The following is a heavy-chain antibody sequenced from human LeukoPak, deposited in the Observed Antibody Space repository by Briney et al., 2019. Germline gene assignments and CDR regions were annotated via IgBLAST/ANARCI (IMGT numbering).Heavy chain of an antibody. V-gene: IGHV4-38-2*01. Sequence: PSETLSLTCSVSGYSIATGNYRAWVRHPPGKGLEWIGCVYHSGTHYKSSLTSRATISMDTSANQFSLRLTSMTAADSAFYYCTKTSGGGGHDSWGQGILVTVSS. CDR2: VYHSGT. J-gene: IGHJ5*01. CDR1: GYSIATGNY. D-gene: IGHD4-23*01. CDR3: TKTSGGGGHDS.